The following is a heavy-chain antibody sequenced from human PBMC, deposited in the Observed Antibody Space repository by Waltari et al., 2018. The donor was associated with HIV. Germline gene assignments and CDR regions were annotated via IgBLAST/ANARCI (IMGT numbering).Heavy chain of an antibody. V-gene: IGHV3-15*01. J-gene: IGHJ4*02. CDR3: ATEETYASGTYCDY. D-gene: IGHD3-10*01. CDR1: GFTFRDAL. CDR2: IRRRADGETT. Sequence: EGQLVESGGDLVEPGGCPRFSRSASGFTFRDALMNLVRQVPGKGLDWVAQIRRRADGETTENAAVVKGRFTVSRDDSNSTLYLQMNSLKTGDTAVYYCATEETYASGTYCDYWGQGTLVTVSS.